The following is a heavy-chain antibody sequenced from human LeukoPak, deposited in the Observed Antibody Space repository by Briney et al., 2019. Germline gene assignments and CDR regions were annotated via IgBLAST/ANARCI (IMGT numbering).Heavy chain of an antibody. J-gene: IGHJ5*02. CDR3: ARGGHSSSWYVVGFDP. V-gene: IGHV4-30-4*01. D-gene: IGHD6-13*01. Sequence: PSETLSLTCTVSGGSISSGDYYWSWIRQPPGKGLEWIGYIYYSGSTYYNPSLKSRVTISVDTSKNQFSLKLSSVTAADTAVYYCARGGHSSSWYVVGFDPRGQGTLVTVSS. CDR1: GGSISSGDYY. CDR2: IYYSGST.